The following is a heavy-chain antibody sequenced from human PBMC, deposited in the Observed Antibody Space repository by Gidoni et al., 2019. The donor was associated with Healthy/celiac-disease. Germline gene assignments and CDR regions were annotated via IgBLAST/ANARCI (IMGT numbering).Heavy chain of an antibody. CDR1: GFTFSSYD. D-gene: IGHD6-19*01. V-gene: IGHV3-13*01. CDR2: IGTAGDT. J-gene: IGHJ3*02. CDR3: ARGHSSGWYEAFDI. Sequence: EVQLVESGGGLVQPGGSLRLSCAASGFTFSSYDMHWVRQATGKGLEWVSAIGTAGDTYYPGSVKGRFTISRENAKNSLYLQMNSLRAGDTAVYYCARGHSSGWYEAFDIWGQGTMVTVSS.